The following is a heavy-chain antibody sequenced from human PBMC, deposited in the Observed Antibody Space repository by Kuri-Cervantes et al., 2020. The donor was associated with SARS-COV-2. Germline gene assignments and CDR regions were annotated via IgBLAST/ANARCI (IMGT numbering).Heavy chain of an antibody. J-gene: IGHJ6*03. CDR1: GYTFTSYG. V-gene: IGHV1-2*02. CDR2: INPNSGGT. Sequence: ASVKVSCKASGYTFTSYGISWVRQAPGQGLEWMGWINPNSGGTNYAQKFQGRVTMTRDTSISTAYMGLSRLRSDDTAVYYCASPSHCSSTSCYHYYYYYMDVWGKGTTVTVSS. CDR3: ASPSHCSSTSCYHYYYYYMDV. D-gene: IGHD2-2*01.